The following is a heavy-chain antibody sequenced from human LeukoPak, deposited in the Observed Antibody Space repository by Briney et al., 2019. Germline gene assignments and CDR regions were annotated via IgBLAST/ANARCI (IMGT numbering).Heavy chain of an antibody. Sequence: GGSLRLSCAASGFTFNSYSMNWVRQAPGKGLEWVSYISSSSSTIYYADSVRGRFIISRDNARNALYLQMNSLRPEDTGVYYCARDWNYHFDYWGPGSLVTVSS. J-gene: IGHJ4*02. D-gene: IGHD1-7*01. CDR1: GFTFNSYS. V-gene: IGHV3-48*01. CDR3: ARDWNYHFDY. CDR2: ISSSSSTI.